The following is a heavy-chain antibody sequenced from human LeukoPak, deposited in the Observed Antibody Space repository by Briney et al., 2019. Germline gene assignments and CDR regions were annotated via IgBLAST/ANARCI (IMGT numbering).Heavy chain of an antibody. CDR1: GFTFSSYA. CDR3: AKGYSSSWPSAFDY. D-gene: IGHD6-13*01. J-gene: IGHJ4*02. CDR2: ISGSGGST. V-gene: IGHV3-23*01. Sequence: GGSLILSCAASGFTFSSYAMSWVRQAPGKGLEWVSAISGSGGSTYYADSVKGRFTISGDNSKNTLYLQMNSLRAEDTAVYYCAKGYSSSWPSAFDYWGQGTLVTVSS.